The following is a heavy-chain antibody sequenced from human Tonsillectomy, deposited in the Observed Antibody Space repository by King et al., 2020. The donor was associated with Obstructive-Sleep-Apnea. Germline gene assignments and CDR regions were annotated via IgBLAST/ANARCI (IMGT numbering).Heavy chain of an antibody. J-gene: IGHJ4*02. D-gene: IGHD6-19*01. V-gene: IGHV4-39*07. CDR3: SRGDLQGSGWDY. Sequence: QLQESGPGLVKPSETLSLTCTVSGGSISSSSYYWGWIRQPPGKGLDGIGSIYDSGSTYYNPSLNSRVTISVDTSKNQFSLKLSSVTAADTAVYYCSRGDLQGSGWDYWGQGTLVTVSS. CDR2: IYDSGST. CDR1: GGSISSSSYY.